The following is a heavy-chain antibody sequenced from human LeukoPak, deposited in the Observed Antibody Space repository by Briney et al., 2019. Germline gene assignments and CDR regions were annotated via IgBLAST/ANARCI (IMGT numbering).Heavy chain of an antibody. CDR2: IYPGDSDT. D-gene: IGHD2-15*01. J-gene: IGHJ6*04. CDR1: GYSFTSYW. Sequence: GESLKISCKGSGYSFTSYWIGWVRQMPGKGLDWMGIIYPGDSDTRYSPSFQGQVTISADRSISTAYLQWSSLKASDTAMYYCARAGYCSGGSCSLYYYGMDVWGKGTTVTVSS. V-gene: IGHV5-51*01. CDR3: ARAGYCSGGSCSLYYYGMDV.